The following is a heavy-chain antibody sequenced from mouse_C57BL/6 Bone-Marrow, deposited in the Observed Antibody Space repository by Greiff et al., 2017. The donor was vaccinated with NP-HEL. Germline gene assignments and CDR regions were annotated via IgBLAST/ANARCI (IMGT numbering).Heavy chain of an antibody. D-gene: IGHD2-1*01. Sequence: VQLQQPGAELVMPGASVKLSCKASGYTFPSYWMHWVKQRPGQGLEWIGEIDPSDSYTNYNQKFKGKSTLTVDKSSSTAYMQLSSLTSEDSAVYYCARDYYGNPWYFDVWGTGTTVTVSS. J-gene: IGHJ1*03. V-gene: IGHV1-69*01. CDR1: GYTFPSYW. CDR2: IDPSDSYT. CDR3: ARDYYGNPWYFDV.